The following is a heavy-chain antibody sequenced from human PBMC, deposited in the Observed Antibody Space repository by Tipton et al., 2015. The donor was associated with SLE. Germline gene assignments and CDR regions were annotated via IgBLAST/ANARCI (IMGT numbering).Heavy chain of an antibody. CDR3: AKSTGPTVTIYDY. V-gene: IGHV3-33*08. CDR2: IWFDGSKK. J-gene: IGHJ4*02. D-gene: IGHD4-17*01. Sequence: SLRLSCAASGFTFSSYEMNWVRQAPGKGLEWVAVIWFDGSKKYYAESVKGRSTISRDNSKNTLSLQMDSLRDEDTAVYYCAKSTGPTVTIYDYWGQGTLVTVSS. CDR1: GFTFSSYE.